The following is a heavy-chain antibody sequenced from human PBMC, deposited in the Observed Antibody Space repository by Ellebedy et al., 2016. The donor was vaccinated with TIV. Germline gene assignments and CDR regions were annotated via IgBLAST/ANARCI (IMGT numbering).Heavy chain of an antibody. CDR2: ISANNGDT. Sequence: AASVKVSCKTSGYTFTSYGISWVRQAPAQGLEWMGWISANNGDTNYAQKFQGRVTMTTDTSTTTVYMELRSLRSDDTAVYYCARDWSGHWGQGTLVTVSS. CDR3: ARDWSGH. J-gene: IGHJ4*02. CDR1: GYTFTSYG. D-gene: IGHD3-3*01. V-gene: IGHV1-18*04.